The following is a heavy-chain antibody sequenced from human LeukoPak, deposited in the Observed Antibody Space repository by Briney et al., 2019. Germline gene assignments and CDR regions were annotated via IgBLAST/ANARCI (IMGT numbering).Heavy chain of an antibody. Sequence: GESLKISCKGAGYSFTNYWIGWVRQMPGKGLEGMGIIYPDDSDDSDTRYSPSFQGQVTISADKSISTAYLQWSRLKASDTAMYYCATVGYYYDSGGLLLDYWGQGTLVTLSS. D-gene: IGHD3-22*01. V-gene: IGHV5-51*01. J-gene: IGHJ4*02. CDR2: IYPDDSDDSDT. CDR1: GYSFTNYW. CDR3: ATVGYYYDSGGLLLDY.